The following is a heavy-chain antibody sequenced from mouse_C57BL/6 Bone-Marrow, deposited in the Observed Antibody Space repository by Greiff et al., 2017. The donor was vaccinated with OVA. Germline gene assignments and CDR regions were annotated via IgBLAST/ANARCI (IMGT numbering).Heavy chain of an antibody. D-gene: IGHD1-1*01. CDR3: AKKRDGSSYWYFDV. J-gene: IGHJ1*03. CDR2: IWRGGST. V-gene: IGHV2-5*01. Sequence: VNVVESGPGLVQPSQSLSITCTVSGFSLTSYGVHWVRQSPGKGLEWLGVIWRGGSTDYNAAFMSRLSITKDNSKSQVFFKMNSLQADDTAIYYCAKKRDGSSYWYFDVWGTGTTVTVSS. CDR1: GFSLTSYG.